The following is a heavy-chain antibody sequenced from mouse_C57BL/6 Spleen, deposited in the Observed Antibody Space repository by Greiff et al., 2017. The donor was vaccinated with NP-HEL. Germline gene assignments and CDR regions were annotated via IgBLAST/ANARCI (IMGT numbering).Heavy chain of an antibody. J-gene: IGHJ2*01. CDR3: ARGGYYGSSDY. CDR2: INPNNGGT. Sequence: VQLQQSGPELVKPGASVKISCKASGYTFTDYYMNWVKQSHGKSLEWIGDINPNNGGTSYNQKFTGKATLTVDKSSSTAYMELRSLTSEDSAVYYCARGGYYGSSDYWGQGTTLTVSS. D-gene: IGHD1-1*01. V-gene: IGHV1-26*01. CDR1: GYTFTDYY.